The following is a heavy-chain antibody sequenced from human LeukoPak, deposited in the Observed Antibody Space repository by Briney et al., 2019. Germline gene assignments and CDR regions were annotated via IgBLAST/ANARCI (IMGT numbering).Heavy chain of an antibody. V-gene: IGHV3-23*01. CDR1: GLTFSSYT. D-gene: IGHD7-27*01. CDR2: ISGRGGST. J-gene: IGHJ4*02. Sequence: GGSLGLPFAGPGLTFSSYTMSWVRQAPRKGLEWVSGISGRGGSTYYADSARGRFTISRDNSKNTLYLQINSLSAEDTAVYYCARLGLSAGFVGDYWGQGTLVTVSS. CDR3: ARLGLSAGFVGDY.